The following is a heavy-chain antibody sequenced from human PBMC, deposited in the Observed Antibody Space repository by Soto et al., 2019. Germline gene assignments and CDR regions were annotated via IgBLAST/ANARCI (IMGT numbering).Heavy chain of an antibody. CDR2: INHSGST. V-gene: IGHV4-34*01. CDR1: GGSFSGYY. J-gene: IGHJ5*02. Sequence: SETLSLTCAVYGGSFSGYYCSWIRQPPGKGLEWIGEINHSGSTNYNPSLKSPVTISVDTSKNQFSLKLSSVTAADTAVYYCARGRRSSGYGRRLANWFDPWGQGTLVTVSS. CDR3: ARGRRSSGYGRRLANWFDP. D-gene: IGHD3-22*01.